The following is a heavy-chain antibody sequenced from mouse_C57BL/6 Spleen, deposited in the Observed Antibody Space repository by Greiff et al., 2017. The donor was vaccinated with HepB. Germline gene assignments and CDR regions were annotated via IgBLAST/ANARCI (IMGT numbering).Heavy chain of an antibody. CDR2: IDPEDGDT. CDR3: TTGDGITTVVPFAY. V-gene: IGHV14-1*01. Sequence: VQLQQSGAELVRPGASVKLSCTASGFNIKDYYMHWVKQRPEQGLEWIGRIDPEDGDTEYAPKFQGKATMTADTSCNTAYLQLSSLTSEDTAVYYCTTGDGITTVVPFAYWGQGTLVTVSA. J-gene: IGHJ3*01. CDR1: GFNIKDYY. D-gene: IGHD1-1*01.